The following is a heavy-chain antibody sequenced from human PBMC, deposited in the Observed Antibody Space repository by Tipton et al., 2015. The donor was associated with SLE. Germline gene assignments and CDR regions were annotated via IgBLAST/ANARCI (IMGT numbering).Heavy chain of an antibody. Sequence: TLSLTCNVSGGSISSGSYYWSWIRQPAGKGLEWIGRLHTRGSTNYNPSLKSRVTISVDTSKNQFSLKLTSVTAPDTAVYYCARDTSGSFALGYWGQGTLVTVSS. V-gene: IGHV4-61*02. J-gene: IGHJ4*02. CDR2: LHTRGST. CDR3: ARDTSGSFALGY. CDR1: GGSISSGSYY. D-gene: IGHD1-26*01.